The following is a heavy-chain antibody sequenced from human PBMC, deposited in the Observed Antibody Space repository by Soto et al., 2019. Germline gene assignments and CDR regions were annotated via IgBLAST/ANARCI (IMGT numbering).Heavy chain of an antibody. CDR2: ISSSSTTI. CDR3: AIDRGSVHQFDN. Sequence: PGGSLRLSCAASGFTFSTYSMNWVRQAPGKGLEWVSYISSSSTTIYYADSVKGRFTISRDNAKNSLYLQMNSLRAEDTAVYYRAIDRGSVHQFDNWGQGTLVTVSS. V-gene: IGHV3-48*01. CDR1: GFTFSTYS. D-gene: IGHD3-16*01. J-gene: IGHJ4*02.